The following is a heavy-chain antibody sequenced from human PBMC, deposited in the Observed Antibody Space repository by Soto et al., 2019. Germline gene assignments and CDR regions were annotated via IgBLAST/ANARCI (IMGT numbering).Heavy chain of an antibody. CDR3: APHSGYYDY. V-gene: IGHV3-48*01. Sequence: EVQLVESGGGLVQPGGSLRLSCAASGFTFSSYSMNWVRQAPGKGLEWVSYISSGSSTIFYADSVKGRFTISRDNAKNSLYLQMNSLRVEDTAVYYCAPHSGYYDYWGQGTLVTVSS. CDR1: GFTFSSYS. CDR2: ISSGSSTI. J-gene: IGHJ4*02. D-gene: IGHD3-22*01.